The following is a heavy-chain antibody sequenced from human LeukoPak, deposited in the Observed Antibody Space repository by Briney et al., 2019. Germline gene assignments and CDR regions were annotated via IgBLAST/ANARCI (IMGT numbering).Heavy chain of an antibody. CDR3: VRDSAHTVVVPAVIPPGLDNWFDP. D-gene: IGHD2-2*01. V-gene: IGHV3-11*05. CDR1: GFTFSDYY. J-gene: IGHJ5*02. Sequence: GGSLRLSCAASGFTFSDYYMSWIRQAPGKGLEWVSFISGSGSNTKYADSVKGRFTISRDNAKNSLYLQMSSLRAEDTAVYYCVRDSAHTVVVPAVIPPGLDNWFDPWGQGTLVTVSS. CDR2: ISGSGSNT.